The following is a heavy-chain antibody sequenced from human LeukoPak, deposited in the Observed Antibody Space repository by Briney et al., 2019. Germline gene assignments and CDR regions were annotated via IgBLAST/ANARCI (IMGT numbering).Heavy chain of an antibody. J-gene: IGHJ4*02. CDR3: ARQSLGASGLDH. D-gene: IGHD1-26*01. Sequence: SHAASVNGRFTISRDNSKDTLFLHMDSLRVDDTAIYYCARQSLGASGLDHWGQGVLVTVSS. V-gene: IGHV3-30*07.